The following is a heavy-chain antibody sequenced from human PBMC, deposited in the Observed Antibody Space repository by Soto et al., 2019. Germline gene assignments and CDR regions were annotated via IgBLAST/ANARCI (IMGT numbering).Heavy chain of an antibody. D-gene: IGHD3-22*01. CDR3: ARDRYHSSGYAAPFDN. CDR2: ISSSSSTI. CDR1: GFTFSSYS. Sequence: VGSLRLSCAASGFTFSSYSMNWVRQAPGKGLEWVSYISSSSSTIYYADSVKGRFTISRDNAKNSLYLQMNSLRDEDTAVYYCARDRYHSSGYAAPFDNWGQGTLVTLS. V-gene: IGHV3-48*02. J-gene: IGHJ4*02.